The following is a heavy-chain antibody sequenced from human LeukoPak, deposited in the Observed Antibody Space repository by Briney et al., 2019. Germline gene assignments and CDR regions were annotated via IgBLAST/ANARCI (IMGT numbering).Heavy chain of an antibody. CDR2: IIPILGIA. D-gene: IGHD1-7*01. J-gene: IGHJ4*02. V-gene: IGHV1-69*04. Sequence: ASVKVSCKASGYTFTSYDINWVRQATGQGLEWMGRIIPILGIANYAQKFQGRVTITADKSTSTAYMELSSLRSDDTAVYYCARVAQGSITGTTLYWGQGTLVTVSS. CDR3: ARVAQGSITGTTLY. CDR1: GYTFTSYD.